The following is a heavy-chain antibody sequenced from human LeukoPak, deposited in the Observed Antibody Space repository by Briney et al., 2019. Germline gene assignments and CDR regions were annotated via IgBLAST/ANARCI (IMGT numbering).Heavy chain of an antibody. CDR2: ISAYNGNT. V-gene: IGHV1-18*01. Sequence: ASVKVSCKASGYTFTNYAISWVRQAPGQGLEWMGWISAYNGNTNYTQKLQGRVTMTTDTSASTAYMELRSLRSDDTAVYFCARVGYGGNFFDYWGQGTLVTVSS. CDR1: GYTFTNYA. CDR3: ARVGYGGNFFDY. D-gene: IGHD4-23*01. J-gene: IGHJ4*02.